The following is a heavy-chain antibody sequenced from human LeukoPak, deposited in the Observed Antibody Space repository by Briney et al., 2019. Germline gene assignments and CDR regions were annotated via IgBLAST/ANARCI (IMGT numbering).Heavy chain of an antibody. CDR1: GFTFSSYA. V-gene: IGHV3-30-3*01. CDR2: ISYDGSNK. CDR3: ARVWFGELYGRLDY. J-gene: IGHJ4*02. D-gene: IGHD3-10*01. Sequence: GGSLRLSCAASGFTFSSYAMHWVRQAPGKGLEWVAVISYDGSNKYYADSVKGRFTISRDNSKNTLYLHMNSLRAEDTAVYYCARVWFGELYGRLDYWGQGTLVTVSS.